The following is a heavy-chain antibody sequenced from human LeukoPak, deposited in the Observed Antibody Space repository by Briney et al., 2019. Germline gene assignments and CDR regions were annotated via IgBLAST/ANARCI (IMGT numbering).Heavy chain of an antibody. CDR2: INPSGGST. CDR3: ARANNWKGDAFDI. CDR1: GYTFTSYY. V-gene: IGHV1-46*01. D-gene: IGHD1-20*01. Sequence: ASVKVSCKASGYTFTSYYMHWVRQAPGQGLEWMGIINPSGGSTSYAQKFQGRVTMTRDTSTSTAYMELSRLRSDDTAVYYCARANNWKGDAFDIWGQGTMVTVSS. J-gene: IGHJ3*02.